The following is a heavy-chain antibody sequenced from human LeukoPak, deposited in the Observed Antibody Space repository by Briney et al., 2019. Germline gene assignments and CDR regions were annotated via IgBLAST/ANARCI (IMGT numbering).Heavy chain of an antibody. CDR3: AKAKGYSYGPPYFDY. CDR1: GFTFSSYA. Sequence: GGSLRLSCAASGFTFSSYAMSWVRQAPGKGLEWASAISGSGGSTYYADSVKGRFTISRDNSKNTLYLQMNSLRAEDTAVYYCAKAKGYSYGPPYFDYWGQGTLVTVSS. J-gene: IGHJ4*02. D-gene: IGHD5-18*01. CDR2: ISGSGGST. V-gene: IGHV3-23*01.